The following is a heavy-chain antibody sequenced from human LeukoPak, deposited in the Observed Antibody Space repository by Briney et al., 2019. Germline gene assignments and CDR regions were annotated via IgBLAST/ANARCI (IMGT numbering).Heavy chain of an antibody. CDR1: GDSVSSNSAA. CDR2: TYYRSKWYN. CDR3: ARTRFEWFGELLGYAFDI. V-gene: IGHV6-1*01. Sequence: TSQTLSLTCAISGDSVSSNSAAWNWIRQSPSRGLEWLGRTYYRSKWYNDYAVSVKGRITINPDTSKNQFSLQLNSVTPEDTAVYYCARTRFEWFGELLGYAFDIWGQGTMVTVSS. J-gene: IGHJ3*02. D-gene: IGHD3-10*01.